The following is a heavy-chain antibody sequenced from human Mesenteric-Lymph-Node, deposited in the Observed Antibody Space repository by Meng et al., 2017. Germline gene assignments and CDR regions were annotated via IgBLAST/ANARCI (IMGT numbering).Heavy chain of an antibody. V-gene: IGHV3-20*04. D-gene: IGHD6-13*01. CDR3: ARETYSSSWYVNYFDY. CDR1: GFTFDDYG. J-gene: IGHJ4*02. Sequence: GESLKISCKASGFTFDDYGMSWVRQVPGKGLEWVSNVYWNGGSTSYADSVNGRFTISRDNAKNSLYLQMNSLRAEDTAVYYCARETYSSSWYVNYFDYWGQGTLVTVSS. CDR2: VYWNGGST.